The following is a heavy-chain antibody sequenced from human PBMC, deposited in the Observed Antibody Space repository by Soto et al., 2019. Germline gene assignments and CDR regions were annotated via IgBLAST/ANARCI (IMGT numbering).Heavy chain of an antibody. V-gene: IGHV1-69*02. CDR3: ATPFGSSGN. J-gene: IGHJ4*02. Sequence: QVQLVQSGAEVKKPGSSVKVSCKASGGTFSSYIISWVRHAPGQGLEWMGRIIPILGIANYAQKFQGRVTITADKSTSTAYMELSSLRSEDTAVYYCATPFGSSGNWGQGTLVTVSS. CDR2: IIPILGIA. CDR1: GGTFSSYI. D-gene: IGHD3-10*01.